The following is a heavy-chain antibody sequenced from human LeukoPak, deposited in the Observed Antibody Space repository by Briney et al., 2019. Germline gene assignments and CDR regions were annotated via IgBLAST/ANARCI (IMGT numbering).Heavy chain of an antibody. CDR1: GGSISSGGYY. CDR3: ARGSRYCSSTSCYVTDYYYYYGMDV. D-gene: IGHD2-2*01. J-gene: IGHJ6*02. Sequence: SQTLSLTCTVSGGSISSGGYYWRWIRQHPGKGLEWIAYIYYSGSTYYNPSLKSRVTISVDTSKNQFSLKLSSVTAADTAVYYCARGSRYCSSTSCYVTDYYYYYGMDVWGQGTTVTVSS. CDR2: IYYSGST. V-gene: IGHV4-31*03.